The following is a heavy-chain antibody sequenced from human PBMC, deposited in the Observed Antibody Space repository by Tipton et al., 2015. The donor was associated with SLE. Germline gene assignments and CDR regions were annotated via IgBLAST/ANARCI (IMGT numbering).Heavy chain of an antibody. Sequence: SLRLSCAASGFTFSSYEMNWVRQAPGKGLEWVSYISSSGSTIYYADSVKGRFTISRDNAKNSLYLQMNSLRAEDTAVYYCARGGACSGGSCYPGAFDIWGQGTMVTVSS. CDR1: GFTFSSYE. D-gene: IGHD2-15*01. J-gene: IGHJ3*02. CDR3: ARGGACSGGSCYPGAFDI. CDR2: ISSSGSTI. V-gene: IGHV3-48*03.